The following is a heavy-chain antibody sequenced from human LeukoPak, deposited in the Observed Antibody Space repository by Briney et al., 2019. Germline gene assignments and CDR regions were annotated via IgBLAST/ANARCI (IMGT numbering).Heavy chain of an antibody. D-gene: IGHD3-9*01. CDR2: ISSSSSYI. Sequence: GGSLRLSCAVSGFTFSGYWMNWVRQAPGKGLEWVSSISSSSSYIYYADSVKGRFTISRDNAKNSLYLQMNSLRAEDTAVYYCALGDILTGYIYWGQGTLVTVSS. J-gene: IGHJ4*02. CDR1: GFTFSGYW. V-gene: IGHV3-21*01. CDR3: ALGDILTGYIY.